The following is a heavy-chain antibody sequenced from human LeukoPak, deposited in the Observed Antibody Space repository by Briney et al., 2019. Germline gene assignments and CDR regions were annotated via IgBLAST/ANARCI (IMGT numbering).Heavy chain of an antibody. CDR2: IYYSGST. CDR3: ARDLGWRGAFDI. D-gene: IGHD2-15*01. Sequence: SSETLSLTCTVSGGSISSYYWSWIRQPPGKGLEWIGYIYYSGSTNYSPSLKSRVTISVDTSKNQFSLKLSSVTAADTAVYYCARDLGWRGAFDIWGQGTMVTVSS. V-gene: IGHV4-59*01. J-gene: IGHJ3*02. CDR1: GGSISSYY.